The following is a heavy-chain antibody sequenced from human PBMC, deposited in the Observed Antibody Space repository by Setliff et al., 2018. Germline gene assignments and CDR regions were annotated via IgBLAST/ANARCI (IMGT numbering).Heavy chain of an antibody. CDR1: GGSFSGYY. J-gene: IGHJ5*02. CDR2: INHSGST. V-gene: IGHV4-34*01. D-gene: IGHD3-10*01. CDR3: ARFRRGVALGWFDP. Sequence: SETLSLTCAVYGGSFSGYYWSWIRQPPGKGLEWIGEINHSGSTNYNPSLKSRVTISVDTSKNQFSLTLSSVTAADTAVYYCARFRRGVALGWFDPWGQGTLGTVSS.